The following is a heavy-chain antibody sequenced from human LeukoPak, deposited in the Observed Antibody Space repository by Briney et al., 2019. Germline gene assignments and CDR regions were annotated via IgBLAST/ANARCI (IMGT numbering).Heavy chain of an antibody. CDR1: GFTLSSYE. V-gene: IGHV3-48*03. D-gene: IGHD6-13*01. Sequence: GGPLRLSCAASGFTLSSYEMNWVRLAPGKGLEWISYISRTGNSTYYADSVKGRFTISRDSAKNSLYLQMNSLRAEDTAVYYCARGPYSSNWYVDYWGQGTLVTVAS. CDR3: ARGPYSSNWYVDY. J-gene: IGHJ4*02. CDR2: ISRTGNST.